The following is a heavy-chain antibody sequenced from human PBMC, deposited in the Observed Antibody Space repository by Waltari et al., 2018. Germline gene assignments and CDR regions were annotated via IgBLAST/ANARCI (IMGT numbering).Heavy chain of an antibody. J-gene: IGHJ4*02. CDR1: GFIFSNFG. Sequence: QVQLVESGGGVVQPGGSLSLSCAAPGFIFSNFGMHGVRLAPGTGRQWVASRWHDGSDRFHADSVKGRFTVSRDNSKSTLWLQMSSLRVEDTAVYFCAREPTLHSQNFDFWGQGTLVTVSS. CDR3: AREPTLHSQNFDF. CDR2: RWHDGSDR. V-gene: IGHV3-33*01. D-gene: IGHD4-4*01.